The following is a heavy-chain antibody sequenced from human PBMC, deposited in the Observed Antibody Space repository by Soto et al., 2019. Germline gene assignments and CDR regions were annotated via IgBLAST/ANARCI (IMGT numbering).Heavy chain of an antibody. D-gene: IGHD3-22*01. CDR2: ISPNSGNI. J-gene: IGHJ6*02. V-gene: IGHV1-18*01. CDR3: VKDRDSNSWPSRDV. CDR1: GYTFTRNG. Sequence: QVHLVQSGAEVKKPGASVYVSCKTSGYTFTRNGISWVRQAPGQGLEWMGWISPNSGNIKYAQKLQGRVIMTTDTSTSTAYMELRSLRFDDTAVYYCVKDRDSNSWPSRDVWGPGTTVTVSS.